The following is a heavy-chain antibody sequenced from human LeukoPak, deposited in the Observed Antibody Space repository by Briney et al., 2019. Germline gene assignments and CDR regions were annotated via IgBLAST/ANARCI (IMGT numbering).Heavy chain of an antibody. CDR2: INTSGGST. V-gene: IGHV1-46*01. CDR3: ARDYYYDTSGYSEIDY. CDR1: GYTFTSNY. Sequence: ASVKVSCKASGYTFTSNYMHWVRQAPGQGLEWMGMINTSGGSTSYAQKLQGRVTMTRDTSTSTVYMELSSLRSEDTAVYYCARDYYYDTSGYSEIDYWGQGTLVTVSS. J-gene: IGHJ4*02. D-gene: IGHD3-22*01.